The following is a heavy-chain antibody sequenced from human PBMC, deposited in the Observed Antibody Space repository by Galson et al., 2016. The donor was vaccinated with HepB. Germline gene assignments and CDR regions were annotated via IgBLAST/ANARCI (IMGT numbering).Heavy chain of an antibody. CDR1: GYSLTSYW. CDR3: ARRDYAPYEHYGGDSDYEYFQH. CDR2: IYPGDSDT. J-gene: IGHJ1*01. D-gene: IGHD4-23*01. Sequence: QSGAEVKKPGESLKISGKASGYSLTSYWIGWVRQMPGKGLEWMGIIYPGDSDTRHRPSFQGQVNISADKSISTAYLQRSSLKASDTALYYCARRDYAPYEHYGGDSDYEYFQHWGQGTLVTVSS. V-gene: IGHV5-51*01.